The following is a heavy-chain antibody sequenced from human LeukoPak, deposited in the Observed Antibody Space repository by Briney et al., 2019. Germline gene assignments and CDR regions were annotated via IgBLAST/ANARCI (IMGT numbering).Heavy chain of an antibody. CDR3: ARDPSRGLYYFDH. J-gene: IGHJ4*02. D-gene: IGHD3/OR15-3a*01. V-gene: IGHV3-53*01. CDR1: GVIVSGNY. Sequence: PGGALRLSCAPSGVIVSGNYTSGGRHAPGKGREWGSVIYSGGSIYYAASVTGRFTISRDNSKNTLYLQMNSLRAEDTAVYYCARDPSRGLYYFDHWGQGTLVTVSS. CDR2: IYSGGSI.